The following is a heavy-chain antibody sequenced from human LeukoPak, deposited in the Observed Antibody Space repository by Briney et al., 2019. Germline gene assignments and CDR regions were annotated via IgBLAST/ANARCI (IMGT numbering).Heavy chain of an antibody. CDR2: IIPSGGST. CDR3: ARDVGLVWFGEEGYFDY. V-gene: IGHV1-46*01. D-gene: IGHD3-10*01. Sequence: ASVKVSCKASGYTFTSYYMHWVRQAPGQGLEWMGIIIPSGGSTSYAQKFQGRVTMTRDTSTSTVYMELSSLRSEDTAVYYCARDVGLVWFGEEGYFDYWGQGTLVTVSS. CDR1: GYTFTSYY. J-gene: IGHJ4*02.